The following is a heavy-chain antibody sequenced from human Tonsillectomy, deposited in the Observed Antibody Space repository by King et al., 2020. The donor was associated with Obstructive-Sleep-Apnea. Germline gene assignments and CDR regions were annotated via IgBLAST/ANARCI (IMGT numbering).Heavy chain of an antibody. Sequence: DVQLVESGGALAQPGESLRLSCAASGFTFSNFDIHWVRQIIGKGLEWVSAIGAAGDTYYPVSLKGRFTISRDNAKNSLYLQMNSLRDGDTAVYYCARSVGGSLKGPFDYLGQGTLVIVSS. V-gene: IGHV3-13*01. CDR2: IGAAGDT. CDR1: GFTFSNFD. D-gene: IGHD1-26*01. J-gene: IGHJ4*02. CDR3: ARSVGGSLKGPFDY.